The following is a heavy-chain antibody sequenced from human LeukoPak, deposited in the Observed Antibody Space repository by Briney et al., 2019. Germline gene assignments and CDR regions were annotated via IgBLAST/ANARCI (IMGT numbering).Heavy chain of an antibody. CDR1: GGSISSGSYY. D-gene: IGHD3-22*01. J-gene: IGHJ5*02. V-gene: IGHV4-61*02. CDR3: ARSSNYYDSSGYLAGWFDP. Sequence: SQTLSLTCTVSGGSISSGSYYWSLIRQPAGKGLEWIGRIYTSGSTNYNPSLKSRVTISVDTSKNQFSLKLSSVTAADTAVYYCARSSNYYDSSGYLAGWFDPWGQGTPVTVSS. CDR2: IYTSGST.